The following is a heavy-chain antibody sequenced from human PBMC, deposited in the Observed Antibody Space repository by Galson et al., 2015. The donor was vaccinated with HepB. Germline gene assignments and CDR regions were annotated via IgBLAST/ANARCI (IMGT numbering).Heavy chain of an antibody. CDR3: ARTRGAAAGISDY. D-gene: IGHD6-13*01. Sequence: SLRLSCAASGFTFSSYWMHWVRQAPGKGLVWVSRINSDGTYIPYADSVKGRFTISRDNAKHTLYLQMNSPRAEDTALYYCARTRGAAAGISDYWGQGTLVTVSS. CDR2: INSDGTYI. CDR1: GFTFSSYW. J-gene: IGHJ4*02. V-gene: IGHV3-74*01.